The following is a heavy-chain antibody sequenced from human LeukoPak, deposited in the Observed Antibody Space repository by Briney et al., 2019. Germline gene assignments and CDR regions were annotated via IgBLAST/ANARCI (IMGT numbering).Heavy chain of an antibody. CDR2: IKQDGSEK. CDR3: ARRKAYYYDSSGYLDWYFDL. V-gene: IGHV3-7*01. Sequence: GGSLRLSCAASGFTFSSYWMSWVRQAPGKGLEWVANIKQDGSEKYYVDSVKGRFTISRDNAKNSLYLQMNSLRAEDTAVYYCARRKAYYYDSSGYLDWYFDLWGRGTLVTVSS. D-gene: IGHD3-22*01. J-gene: IGHJ2*01. CDR1: GFTFSSYW.